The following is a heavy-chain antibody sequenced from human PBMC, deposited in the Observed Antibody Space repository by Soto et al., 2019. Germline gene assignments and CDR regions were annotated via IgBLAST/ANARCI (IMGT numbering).Heavy chain of an antibody. J-gene: IGHJ4*02. Sequence: GGSMRLSCAASGFLFGRHAMAWVRRAAGRGLEWVATIGSDGSTYHAESVKGRFSISRDNYGNMLHLQLNSLRVEDTGIYYCAKDPYNHRFDSWGQGTLVTVSS. V-gene: IGHV3-23*01. CDR1: GFLFGRHA. CDR2: IGSDGST. D-gene: IGHD1-1*01. CDR3: AKDPYNHRFDS.